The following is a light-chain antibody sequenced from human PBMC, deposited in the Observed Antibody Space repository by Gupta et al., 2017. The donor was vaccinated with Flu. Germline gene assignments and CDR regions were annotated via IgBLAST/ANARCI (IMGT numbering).Light chain of an antibody. CDR1: ESVSSDD. CDR2: GAS. Sequence: PGTLSLSPGERATLSCRASESVSSDDLVWYQQKPGQAPSLLIYGASNRASGTPDRFSGSGSGTDFTLTISRLEPEDFALYYCQQFGRSLTFGGGTKVEI. CDR3: QQFGRSLT. J-gene: IGKJ4*01. V-gene: IGKV3-20*01.